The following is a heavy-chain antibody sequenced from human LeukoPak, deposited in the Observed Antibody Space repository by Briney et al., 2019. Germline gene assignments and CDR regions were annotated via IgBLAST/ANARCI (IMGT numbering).Heavy chain of an antibody. CDR3: ARGLRFLEDRGRP. Sequence: GGSLRLSCAASGFTFSSYEMNWVRQAPGKGLDWVSYISSSSSNIYYADSVKGRFTISRDNAKNSLYLQMNSLRVEDTAVYYCARGLRFLEDRGRPWGQGTLVTVSS. V-gene: IGHV3-48*03. CDR2: ISSSSSNI. D-gene: IGHD3-3*01. CDR1: GFTFSSYE. J-gene: IGHJ5*02.